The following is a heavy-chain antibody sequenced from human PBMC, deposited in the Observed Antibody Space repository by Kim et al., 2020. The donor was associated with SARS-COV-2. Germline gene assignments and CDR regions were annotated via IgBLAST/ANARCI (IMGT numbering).Heavy chain of an antibody. CDR2: TYYRSKWSN. J-gene: IGHJ3*02. D-gene: IGHD2-15*01. CDR1: GHSVSNNRAG. Sequence: SQTLSLTCAISGHSVSNNRAGWHWIRQSPSRGLEWLGRTYYRSKWSNDYAVSVKSRMTFNPDTSKNQFSLQLNSVTPEDTAVYYCARGGAYAFDIWGQGTMVTVSS. CDR3: ARGGAYAFDI. V-gene: IGHV6-1*01.